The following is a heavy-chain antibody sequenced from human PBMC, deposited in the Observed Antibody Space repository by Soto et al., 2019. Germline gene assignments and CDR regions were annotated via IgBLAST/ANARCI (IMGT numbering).Heavy chain of an antibody. CDR3: ARGHGNLDY. J-gene: IGHJ4*02. CDR2: IYYSAYSGTT. Sequence: QVQLQESGPGLVKPSQTLSLTCTVSGGSINSGGFYWTWIRQHPGKGLEWIGNIYYSAYSGTTYYNPSIKSRITISADTSKNQFSLRLSSVTAADKAVYYCARGHGNLDYWGQGTLVTVSS. V-gene: IGHV4-31*03. CDR1: GGSINSGGFY.